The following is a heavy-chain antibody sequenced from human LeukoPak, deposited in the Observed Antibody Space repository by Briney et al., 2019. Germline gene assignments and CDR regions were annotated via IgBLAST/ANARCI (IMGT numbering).Heavy chain of an antibody. D-gene: IGHD2-2*02. CDR2: SNHSGST. V-gene: IGHV4-34*01. CDR1: GGSFSGYY. J-gene: IGHJ6*03. CDR3: ATICSSTSCHNYMDV. Sequence: SETLSLTCAVYGGSFSGYYWSWIRQPPGKGLEWIGESNHSGSTNYNPSLKSRVTISVDTSKNQFSLKLSSVTAADTAVYYCATICSSTSCHNYMDVWGKGTTVTVSS.